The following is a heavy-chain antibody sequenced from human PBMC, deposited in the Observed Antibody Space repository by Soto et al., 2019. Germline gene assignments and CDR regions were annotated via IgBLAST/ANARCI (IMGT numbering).Heavy chain of an antibody. CDR3: ARGFQVEYHYYGMDV. Sequence: QVQLAQSGAEVKKPGSSVKVSCKASGGTFRRFAFAWVRQAPGQGVEWMGEIIPMYGTRNYAQKFQGRVTITADESTSTAYMELSRLRSEDTAVYYCARGFQVEYHYYGMDVWGKWTTVTVSS. CDR1: GGTFRRFA. V-gene: IGHV1-69*12. CDR2: IIPMYGTR. J-gene: IGHJ6*04.